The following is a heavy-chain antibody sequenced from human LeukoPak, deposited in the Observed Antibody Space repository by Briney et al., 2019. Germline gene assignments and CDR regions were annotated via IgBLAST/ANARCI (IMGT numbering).Heavy chain of an antibody. CDR3: ARDLTHYYGSGNYGFDY. CDR2: ISYSGST. V-gene: IGHV4-59*01. Sequence: PSETLSLTCTVSGGSISSYYWSWIRQPPGKGLEWIGYISYSGSTNYNPSLKSRVTISVDTSKNQFSLKLSSVPAAGTAVYYYARDLTHYYGSGNYGFDYWGQGTLVTVSS. J-gene: IGHJ4*02. CDR1: GGSISSYY. D-gene: IGHD3-10*01.